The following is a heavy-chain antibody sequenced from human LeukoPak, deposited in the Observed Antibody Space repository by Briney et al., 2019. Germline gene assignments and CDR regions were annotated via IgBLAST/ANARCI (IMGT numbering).Heavy chain of an antibody. Sequence: ASVKVSCKASGGTFSSYAISWVQQAPGQGLEWMGRIIPIFGTANYAQKFQGRVTITTDESTSTAYMELSSLRSEDTAVYYCAKPAVAGLTYAFDIWGQGTMVTVSS. D-gene: IGHD6-19*01. CDR2: IIPIFGTA. J-gene: IGHJ3*02. CDR1: GGTFSSYA. CDR3: AKPAVAGLTYAFDI. V-gene: IGHV1-69*05.